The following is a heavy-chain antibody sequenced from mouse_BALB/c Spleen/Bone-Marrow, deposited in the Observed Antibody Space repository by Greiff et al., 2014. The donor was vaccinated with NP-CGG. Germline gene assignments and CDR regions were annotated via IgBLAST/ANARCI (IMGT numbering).Heavy chain of an antibody. J-gene: IGHJ4*01. D-gene: IGHD2-10*02. CDR3: ARSGYGNYFYAMDY. CDR2: INPGSGGT. Sequence: QVQLQQSGAELVRPGTSVKVSCKASGYAFTNYLIEWVKQRPGQGLEWIGVINPGSGGTNYNEKFKGKATLTADKSSSTAYMQLGSLTSDDSAVYFCARSGYGNYFYAMDYWGQGTSVTVSS. V-gene: IGHV1-54*01. CDR1: GYAFTNYL.